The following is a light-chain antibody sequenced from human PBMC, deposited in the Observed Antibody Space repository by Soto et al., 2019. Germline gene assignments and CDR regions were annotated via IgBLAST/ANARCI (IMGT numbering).Light chain of an antibody. V-gene: IGKV1-39*01. Sequence: KHITNSPSSLSASLGYRVTITCRASQSISSYLNWYQQKPGKAPKLLIYAASSLQSGVPSRFSGSGSGTDFTLTISSLQPEDFATYYCQQSYSTPLTFGGGTKVDIK. CDR1: QSISSY. J-gene: IGKJ4*01. CDR3: QQSYSTPLT. CDR2: AAS.